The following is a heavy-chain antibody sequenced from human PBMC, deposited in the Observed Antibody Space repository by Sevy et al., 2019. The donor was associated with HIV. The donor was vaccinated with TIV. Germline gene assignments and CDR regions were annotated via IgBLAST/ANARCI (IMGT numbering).Heavy chain of an antibody. CDR1: GFTFSTYS. J-gene: IGHJ4*02. CDR3: ARGASSGWDYFDY. V-gene: IGHV3-21*01. Sequence: GGSLRLSCAASGFTFSTYSMSWVRQAPGKGLEWVSYISGFNNYIYYADSLRGRFTISRDTAKNSLYLQMNNLRAEDTAVYYCARGASSGWDYFDYWGQGTLVTVSS. D-gene: IGHD6-19*01. CDR2: ISGFNNYI.